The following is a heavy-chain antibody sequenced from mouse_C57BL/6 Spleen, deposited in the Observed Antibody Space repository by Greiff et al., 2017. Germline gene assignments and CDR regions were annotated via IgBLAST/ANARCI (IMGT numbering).Heavy chain of an antibody. CDR2: IYPGDGDT. V-gene: IGHV1-82*01. CDR1: GYAFSSSW. J-gene: IGHJ2*01. CDR3: ARTYSNYENYFDY. Sequence: VQLQQSGPELVKPGASVKISCKASGYAFSSSWMNWVKQRPGKGLEWIGRIYPGDGDTNYNGKFKGKATLTADKSSSTAYMQLSSLTSEDSAVYFCARTYSNYENYFDYWGQGTTLTVSS. D-gene: IGHD2-5*01.